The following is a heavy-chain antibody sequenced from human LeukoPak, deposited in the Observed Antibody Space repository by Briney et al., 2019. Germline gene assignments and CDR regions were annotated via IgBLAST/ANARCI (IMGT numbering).Heavy chain of an antibody. Sequence: GASVKVSCTVYVYTLTELSMHWVRQAPGKGLEWMGGFDPEDGETIYAQKFQGRVTMTEDKSTDTAYMELSSLRSEDTAVYYCATVQKQDYDTRPYYDHWGQGTLVTVSS. V-gene: IGHV1-24*01. J-gene: IGHJ4*02. CDR3: ATVQKQDYDTRPYYDH. D-gene: IGHD3-22*01. CDR2: FDPEDGET. CDR1: VYTLTELS.